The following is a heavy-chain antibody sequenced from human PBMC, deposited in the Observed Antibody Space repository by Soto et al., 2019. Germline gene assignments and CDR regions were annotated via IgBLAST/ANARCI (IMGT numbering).Heavy chain of an antibody. Sequence: QGHLVQSGAEVKKPGASVKVSCKASGYTFTRYGISWVRRAPGQGLEWMGWISGYNGDTNYAQNHQGKVTMTIDTPTSTAYMELRSLTSDDTAVYYCAKNGQPPYYYDGLDVWGQGTTVTVSS. V-gene: IGHV1-18*01. J-gene: IGHJ6*02. D-gene: IGHD2-8*01. CDR2: ISGYNGDT. CDR3: AKNGQPPYYYDGLDV. CDR1: GYTFTRYG.